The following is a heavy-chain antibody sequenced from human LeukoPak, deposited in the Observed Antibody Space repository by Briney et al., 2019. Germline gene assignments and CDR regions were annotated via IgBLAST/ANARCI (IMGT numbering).Heavy chain of an antibody. CDR1: GFTFSSYG. Sequence: PGGSPRLSCAAPGFTFSSYGMHWVRQAPGKGLEWVAVISYDGSNKYYADSVKGRFTISRDNSKNTLYLQMNSLRAEDTAVYYCAKASRGYYDSSALIDYWGQGTLVTVSS. D-gene: IGHD3-22*01. V-gene: IGHV3-30*18. J-gene: IGHJ4*02. CDR3: AKASRGYYDSSALIDY. CDR2: ISYDGSNK.